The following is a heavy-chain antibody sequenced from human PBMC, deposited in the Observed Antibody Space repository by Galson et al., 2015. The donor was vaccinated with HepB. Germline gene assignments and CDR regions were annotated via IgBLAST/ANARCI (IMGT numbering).Heavy chain of an antibody. V-gene: IGHV3-48*01. CDR2: ISSSSSTI. D-gene: IGHD3-16*01. J-gene: IGHJ4*02. CDR3: ASGYYDYVWGSYPAVSLHY. Sequence: SLRLSCAASGFTFSSYSMNWVRQAPGKGLEWVSYISSSSSTIYYADSVKGRFTISRDNAKNSLYLQMNSLRAEDTAVYYCASGYYDYVWGSYPAVSLHYWGQGTLVTVSS. CDR1: GFTFSSYS.